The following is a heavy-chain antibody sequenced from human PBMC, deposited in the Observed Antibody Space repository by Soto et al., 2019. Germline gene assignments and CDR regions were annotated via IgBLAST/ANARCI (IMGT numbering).Heavy chain of an antibody. Sequence: SLTCTVSGGSISSYYWSWIRQPPGKGLEWIGYIYYSGSTNYNPSLKSRVTISVDTSKNQFSLKLSSVTAADTAVYYCAREGYSSGYYYYYGMDVWGQGTTVTVSS. D-gene: IGHD3-22*01. CDR1: GGSISSYY. CDR2: IYYSGST. CDR3: AREGYSSGYYYYYGMDV. V-gene: IGHV4-59*01. J-gene: IGHJ6*02.